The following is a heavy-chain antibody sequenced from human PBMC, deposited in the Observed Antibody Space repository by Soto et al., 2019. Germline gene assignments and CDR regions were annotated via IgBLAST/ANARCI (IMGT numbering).Heavy chain of an antibody. J-gene: IGHJ4*02. V-gene: IGHV3-33*01. Sequence: QVQLVESGGGVVQPGRSLRLSCAASGFTFSSYGMHWVRQAPGKGLEWVAVIWDDGSNKYYADSVKGRFTISRDNSKNTLYLQMNSLRAEDTAVYYCARDYYGSSSPLWGQGTLVTVSS. CDR3: ARDYYGSSSPL. CDR2: IWDDGSNK. D-gene: IGHD6-6*01. CDR1: GFTFSSYG.